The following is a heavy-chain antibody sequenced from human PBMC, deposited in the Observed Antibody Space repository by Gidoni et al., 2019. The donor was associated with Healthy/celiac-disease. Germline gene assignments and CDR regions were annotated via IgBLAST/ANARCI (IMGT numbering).Heavy chain of an antibody. CDR2: IYSGGST. Sequence: EVQLGETGGGLIQPGGSLRLSCAASGFTVSSNYMSWVRQAPGKGLEWGSVIYSGGSTYYADSVKGRFTISRDNSKNTLYLQMNSLRAEDTAVYYCARDRGGGPFDYWGQGTLVTVSS. CDR1: GFTVSSNY. CDR3: ARDRGGGPFDY. J-gene: IGHJ4*02. D-gene: IGHD2-15*01. V-gene: IGHV3-53*02.